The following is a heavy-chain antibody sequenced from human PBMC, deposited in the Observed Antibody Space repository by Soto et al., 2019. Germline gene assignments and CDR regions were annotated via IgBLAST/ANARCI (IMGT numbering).Heavy chain of an antibody. Sequence: TSETLSLTCTVSGGSIGNYYWSWIRQPPGKGLEWIGYIHSSGSTDYNASLKRRLTISIDTSKNQFSLNLSSVTAADTAVYHCARDVAYDSSGYYYGAYFDFWGQGTPVTVSS. CDR1: GGSIGNYY. D-gene: IGHD3-22*01. CDR3: ARDVAYDSSGYYYGAYFDF. CDR2: IHSSGST. V-gene: IGHV4-59*01. J-gene: IGHJ4*02.